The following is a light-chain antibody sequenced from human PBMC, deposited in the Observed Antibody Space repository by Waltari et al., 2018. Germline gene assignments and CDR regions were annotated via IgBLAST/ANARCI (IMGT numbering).Light chain of an antibody. CDR2: DIN. Sequence: QSALTQPRSVSGSPGQSVTISCTGTSSDVGANNFVSWYQHHPDKAPKLVIYDINKRPAGVPSRVSGSKSGNTASLTISGLQAEDEADYYCCSCVGRNIYWVFGGGTKLTVL. CDR3: CSCVGRNIYWV. J-gene: IGLJ3*02. V-gene: IGLV2-11*01. CDR1: SSDVGANNF.